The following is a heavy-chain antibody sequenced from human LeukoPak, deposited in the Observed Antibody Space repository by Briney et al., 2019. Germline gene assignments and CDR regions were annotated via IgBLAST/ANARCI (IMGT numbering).Heavy chain of an antibody. CDR3: AKVSYYDSSGYSLPLGY. CDR2: ISSSSSTI. D-gene: IGHD3-22*01. Sequence: PGGSLRLSCAASGFTFSSYSMNWVRQAPGKGLEWVSYISSSSSTIYYADSVKGRFTISRDNSKNTLYLQMNSLRAEDTAVYYCAKVSYYDSSGYSLPLGYWGQGTLVTVSS. J-gene: IGHJ4*02. CDR1: GFTFSSYS. V-gene: IGHV3-48*01.